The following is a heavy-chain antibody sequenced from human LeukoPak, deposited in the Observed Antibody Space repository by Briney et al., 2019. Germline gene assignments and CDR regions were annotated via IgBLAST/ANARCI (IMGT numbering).Heavy chain of an antibody. V-gene: IGHV3-30*18. Sequence: GRSLRLSCAASGFTFSSYGMHWVRQAPGKGLEWVAVIPYDGSNKYYADSVKGRFTISRDNSKNTLYLQMNSLRAEDTAVYYCAKDTYYYGSGSYNYWGQGTLVTVSS. D-gene: IGHD3-10*01. CDR2: IPYDGSNK. CDR3: AKDTYYYGSGSYNY. CDR1: GFTFSSYG. J-gene: IGHJ4*02.